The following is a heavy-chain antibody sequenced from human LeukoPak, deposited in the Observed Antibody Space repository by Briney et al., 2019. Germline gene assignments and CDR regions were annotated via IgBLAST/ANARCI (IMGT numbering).Heavy chain of an antibody. CDR1: GFTFSDYG. CDR3: TKDDAYSSSWYACDI. D-gene: IGHD6-13*01. V-gene: IGHV3-30*18. CDR2: ISYDGNHK. Sequence: GGSLRLSCAASGFTFSDYGVHWVRQAPGKGLEWVAVISYDGNHKYYTDSVKGRFTISRDNSKNTLYLQMSSLRAEDTAVYYCTKDDAYSSSWYACDIWGQGTMVTVSS. J-gene: IGHJ3*02.